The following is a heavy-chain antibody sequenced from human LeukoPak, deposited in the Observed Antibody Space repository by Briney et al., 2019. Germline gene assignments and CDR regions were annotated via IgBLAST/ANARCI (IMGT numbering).Heavy chain of an antibody. J-gene: IGHJ4*02. CDR2: IYTDDRT. CDR1: GFTVSNYY. CDR3: ARGDRRDY. V-gene: IGHV3-53*01. Sequence: GGSLRLSCAASGFTVSNYYMSWVRQAPGKGLEWVSDIYTDDRTYYADSVKGRFTISRDDSKNMLFLQMDSLRVEDTAVYYCARGDRRDYWGQGTLVTVSS.